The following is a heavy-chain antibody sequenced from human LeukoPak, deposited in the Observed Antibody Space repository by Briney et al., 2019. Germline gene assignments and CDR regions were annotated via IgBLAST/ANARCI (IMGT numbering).Heavy chain of an antibody. J-gene: IGHJ4*02. V-gene: IGHV3-33*01. D-gene: IGHD3-22*01. CDR1: GFTFRNFG. CDR3: ARILGSGYSAEF. CDR2: IHYDGNKK. Sequence: PGRSLRLSCAASGFTFRNFGMHWVRQAQGKGLEWVAVIHYDGNKKYYADSVKGRFTISKDNSKNTLYMQMNSLRAEDTAGYYCARILGSGYSAEFWGQGTLVTVSS.